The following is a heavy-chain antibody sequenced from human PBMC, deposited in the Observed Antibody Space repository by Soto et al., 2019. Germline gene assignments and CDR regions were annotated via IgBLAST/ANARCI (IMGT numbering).Heavy chain of an antibody. J-gene: IGHJ4*02. CDR2: ITYTGSTK. V-gene: IGHV3-30*03. CDR3: ASRPRYCSGGSCYNDY. D-gene: IGHD2-15*01. CDR1: GFTFSNFG. Sequence: GGSLRLSCAASGFTFSNFGMLWVRQAPGKGLAWVAAITYTGSTKYYADSVKGRFTISRDTSTNTLFLQMSSLRPEDTAVYYCASRPRYCSGGSCYNDYWGQGTLVTVSS.